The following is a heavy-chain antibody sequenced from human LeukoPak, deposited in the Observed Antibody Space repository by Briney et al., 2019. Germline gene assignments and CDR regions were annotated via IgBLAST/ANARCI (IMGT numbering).Heavy chain of an antibody. V-gene: IGHV1-69*04. Sequence: SVKVSCKASGGTFSSYAISWVRQAPGQGLEWMGRIIPILGIANYAQKFQGRVTITADKSTSTAYMELSSLRSEDTAVYYCARDPRKSPLPGYYYYYYGMDVWGQGTTVTVSS. D-gene: IGHD7-27*01. CDR2: IIPILGIA. J-gene: IGHJ6*02. CDR3: ARDPRKSPLPGYYYYYYGMDV. CDR1: GGTFSSYA.